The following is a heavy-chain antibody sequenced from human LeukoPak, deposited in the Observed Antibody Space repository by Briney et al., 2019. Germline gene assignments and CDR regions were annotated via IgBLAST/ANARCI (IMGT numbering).Heavy chain of an antibody. D-gene: IGHD6-19*01. CDR3: ASGTYSSGWLPFDY. V-gene: IGHV3-30-3*01. J-gene: IGHJ4*02. CDR2: ISYDGSNK. Sequence: GGCLRLSCAVSGFTFSSYAMHWVRQAPGKGLEWVAVISYDGSNKYYGASVKGRFTIPRDTSKPTPCRETTSRGVEDTAVYYCASGTYSSGWLPFDYWGQGTLGTVSS. CDR1: GFTFSSYA.